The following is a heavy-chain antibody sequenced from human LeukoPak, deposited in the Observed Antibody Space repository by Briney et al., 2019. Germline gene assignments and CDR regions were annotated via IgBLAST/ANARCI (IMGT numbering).Heavy chain of an antibody. CDR3: ARARKTYSSCWHDHAFDI. CDR2: INPSGGST. CDR1: GYTFTSYY. D-gene: IGHD6-19*01. Sequence: ASVKVSCKASGYTFTSYYMHWVRQAPGQGLEWMGIINPSGGSTSYAQKFQGRVTMTRDTSTSTVYMELSSLRSEDTAVYYCARARKTYSSCWHDHAFDIWGQGTMVTVSS. V-gene: IGHV1-46*01. J-gene: IGHJ3*02.